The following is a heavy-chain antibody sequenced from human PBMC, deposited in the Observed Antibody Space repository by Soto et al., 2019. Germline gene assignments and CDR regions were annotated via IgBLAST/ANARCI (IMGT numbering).Heavy chain of an antibody. Sequence: PSQTLSLTCVISGDSVSNNSATWNWVRQSPSRGLEWLAKTFYRSKWYSDYADSLKSRVTINTDTSKNQFSLHLDSVTPEDTAIYPRVTANIPTAGFDYWGQGTLLTVSS. CDR3: VTANIPTAGFDY. J-gene: IGHJ4*01. CDR1: GDSVSNNSAT. CDR2: TFYRSKWYS. V-gene: IGHV6-1*01. D-gene: IGHD6-13*01.